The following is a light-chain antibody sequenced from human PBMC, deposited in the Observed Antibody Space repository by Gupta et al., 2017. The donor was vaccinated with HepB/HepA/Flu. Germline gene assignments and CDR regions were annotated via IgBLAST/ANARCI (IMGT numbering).Light chain of an antibody. Sequence: DIQMTQSPSSLSASIRDRVTITCRASQSISGYLNWYQQKPGKAPNLLIYVASTLQSGVPSRFSGSGSGTDFTLTVSSLQPEDVATYYCQQTYSTPWTFGQGTKVEVK. CDR3: QQTYSTPWT. CDR1: QSISGY. CDR2: VAS. V-gene: IGKV1-39*01. J-gene: IGKJ1*01.